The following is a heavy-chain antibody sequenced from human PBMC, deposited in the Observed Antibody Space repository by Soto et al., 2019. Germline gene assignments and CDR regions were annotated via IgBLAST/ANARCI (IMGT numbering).Heavy chain of an antibody. J-gene: IGHJ4*02. V-gene: IGHV1-8*01. D-gene: IGHD6-6*01. CDR3: ARDSPSSSSYDY. CDR2: MNPNSGST. Sequence: ASVKVSCKASGYTFTSYDINWVRQATGQGLEWMGWMNPNSGSTGYAQKFQGRVTMTRNTSISTAYMELSSLRSEDTAVYYCARDSPSSSSYDYWGQGTLVTAPQ. CDR1: GYTFTSYD.